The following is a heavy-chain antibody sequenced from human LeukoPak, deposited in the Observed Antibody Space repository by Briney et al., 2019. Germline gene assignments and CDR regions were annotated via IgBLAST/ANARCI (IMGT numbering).Heavy chain of an antibody. V-gene: IGHV3-48*01. Sequence: PGGSLRLSCAASGFTFSAYSMNWVRQAPGKGLEWVSYITSGTSNMYYADSVKGRFTISRDNAKNSLYLQMNCLRAEDTGVHYCARVRGSYYMDVWGKGTTVTVSS. CDR1: GFTFSAYS. CDR3: ARVRGSYYMDV. CDR2: ITSGTSNM. J-gene: IGHJ6*03.